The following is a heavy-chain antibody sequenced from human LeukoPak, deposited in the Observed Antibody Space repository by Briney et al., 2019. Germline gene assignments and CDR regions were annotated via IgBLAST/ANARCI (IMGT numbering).Heavy chain of an antibody. D-gene: IGHD6-19*01. CDR1: GGSFSGYY. J-gene: IGHJ4*02. CDR2: INHSGSS. CDR3: ARGLGDIAVAGTGDY. V-gene: IGHV4-34*01. Sequence: SETLSLTCAVYGGSFSGYYRSWIRQPPGKGLEWIGEINHSGSSNYNPSLKSRVTISVDTSKNQFSLKLSSVTAADTAVYYCARGLGDIAVAGTGDYWGQGTLVTVSS.